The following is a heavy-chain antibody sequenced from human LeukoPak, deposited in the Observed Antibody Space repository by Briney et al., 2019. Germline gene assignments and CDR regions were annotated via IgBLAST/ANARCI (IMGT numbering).Heavy chain of an antibody. CDR3: AKGGQYCSSTSCPRHRYYYYYMDV. Sequence: PGGSLRLSCAASGFTFDDYGMSWVRQAPGKGLEWVSAISGSGGSTYYADSVKGRFTISRDNAKNSLYLQMNSLRAEDTAVYYCAKGGQYCSSTSCPRHRYYYYYMDVWGKGTTVTVSS. V-gene: IGHV3-23*01. CDR2: ISGSGGST. CDR1: GFTFDDYG. D-gene: IGHD2-2*01. J-gene: IGHJ6*03.